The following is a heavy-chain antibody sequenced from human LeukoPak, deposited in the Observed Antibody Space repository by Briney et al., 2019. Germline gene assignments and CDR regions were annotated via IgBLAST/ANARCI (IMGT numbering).Heavy chain of an antibody. CDR1: RFTFSSYG. Sequence: GRSLRLSCAASRFTFSSYGMHWVRQAPGKGLEWVARLVYDARSDYANSVKGRFSISRDDSKNTLFLDMSNLRVEDTALYYCARDLSAAFDFWGQGVLVTVSS. J-gene: IGHJ4*02. CDR3: ARDLSAAFDF. D-gene: IGHD6-19*01. V-gene: IGHV3-33*01. CDR2: LVYDARS.